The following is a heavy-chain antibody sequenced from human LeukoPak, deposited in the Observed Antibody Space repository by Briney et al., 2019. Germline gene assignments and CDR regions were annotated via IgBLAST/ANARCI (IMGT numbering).Heavy chain of an antibody. Sequence: GGSLRLSCSVSGFTFSAYAMHWVRQAPGKGLEFLSSINGNGDSTYHADSIKGGFTISRDNSRSTLYLQMRSLRPEDTAVYYCVKGGYSTSSDVDYWGQGTLVTVSS. CDR3: VKGGYSTSSDVDY. D-gene: IGHD6-6*01. J-gene: IGHJ4*02. V-gene: IGHV3-64D*09. CDR1: GFTFSAYA. CDR2: INGNGDST.